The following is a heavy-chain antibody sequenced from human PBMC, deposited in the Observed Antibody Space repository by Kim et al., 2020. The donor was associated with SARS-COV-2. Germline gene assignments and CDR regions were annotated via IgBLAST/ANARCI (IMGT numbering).Heavy chain of an antibody. J-gene: IGHJ5*02. D-gene: IGHD2-2*01. CDR3: ARDSEVPAAPWGPYNWFDP. V-gene: IGHV3-11*01. Sequence: GRFTISRDNAKISLYLQMNSLRAEDTAVYYCARDSEVPAAPWGPYNWFDPWGQGTLVTVSS.